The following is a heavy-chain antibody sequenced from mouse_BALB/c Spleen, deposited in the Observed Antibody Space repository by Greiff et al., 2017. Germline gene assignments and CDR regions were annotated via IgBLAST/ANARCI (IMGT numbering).Heavy chain of an antibody. CDR1: GFTFSSYA. J-gene: IGHJ3*01. V-gene: IGHV5-9-4*01. D-gene: IGHD1-1*01. Sequence: EVKLVESGGGLVKPGGSLKLSCAASGFTFSSYAMSWVRQSPEKRLEWVAEISSGGSYTYYPDTVTGRFTISRDNAKNTLYLEMSSLRSEDTAMYYCASKDYGGFAYWGQGTLVTVSA. CDR3: ASKDYGGFAY. CDR2: ISSGGSYT.